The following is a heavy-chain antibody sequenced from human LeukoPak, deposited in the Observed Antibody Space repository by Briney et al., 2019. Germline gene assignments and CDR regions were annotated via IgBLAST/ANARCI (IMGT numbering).Heavy chain of an antibody. J-gene: IGHJ5*02. CDR1: GFTFSSYA. CDR2: ISGSGGST. D-gene: IGHD2-2*01. CDR3: AKVGDCTSCYSSRFDP. V-gene: IGHV3-23*01. Sequence: GGSLRLSCAASGFTFSSYAMSWVRQAPGKGLEWVSAISGSGGSTYYADSVKGRFTISRDNSKNTLYLQMNSLRAEDTAVYYCAKVGDCTSCYSSRFDPWGQGTLVTVSS.